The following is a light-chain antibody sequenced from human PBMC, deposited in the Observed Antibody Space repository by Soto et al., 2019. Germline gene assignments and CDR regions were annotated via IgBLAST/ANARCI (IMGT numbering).Light chain of an antibody. CDR3: RQYKSYSPWT. Sequence: DIQMTQSPSTLSASVGDRVTITCRASQSISSWLAWYQQKPGKAPKLLIFDASTLESGVPSRFRGSRSGTEFTLTISSLQPDDFATYYCRQYKSYSPWTFGQGTKVEIK. CDR2: DAS. V-gene: IGKV1-5*01. J-gene: IGKJ1*01. CDR1: QSISSW.